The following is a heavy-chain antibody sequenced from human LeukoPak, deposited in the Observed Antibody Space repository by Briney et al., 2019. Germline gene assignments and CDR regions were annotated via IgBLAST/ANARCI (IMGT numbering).Heavy chain of an antibody. Sequence: GGSLRLSCAASGFTVSSNYMSWVRQAPGKGLEWVSVIYSGGSTYYADSVKGRFTISRDNSKNTPYLQMNSLRAEDTAVYYCSSTRNYYGMDVWGQGTTVTVSS. J-gene: IGHJ6*02. CDR3: SSTRNYYGMDV. D-gene: IGHD2-2*01. V-gene: IGHV3-66*01. CDR1: GFTVSSNY. CDR2: IYSGGST.